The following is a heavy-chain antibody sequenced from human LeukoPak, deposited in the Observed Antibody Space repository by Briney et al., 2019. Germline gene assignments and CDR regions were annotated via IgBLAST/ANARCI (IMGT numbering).Heavy chain of an antibody. D-gene: IGHD6-13*01. CDR3: ARGGSSSWADWYFDL. CDR1: GYTFTGYY. V-gene: IGHV1-2*02. Sequence: GASVKVSCKASGYTFTGYYMHWVRQAPVQGLEWMGWINPNSGGTNYAQKFQGRVTMTRDTSISTAYMELSRLRSDDTAVYYCARGGSSSWADWYFDLWGRGTLVTVSS. CDR2: INPNSGGT. J-gene: IGHJ2*01.